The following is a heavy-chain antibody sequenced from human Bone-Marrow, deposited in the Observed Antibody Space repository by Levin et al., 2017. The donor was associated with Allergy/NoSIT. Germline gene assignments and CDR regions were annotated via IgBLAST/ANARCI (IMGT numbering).Heavy chain of an antibody. V-gene: IGHV3-23*01. Sequence: GESPKISCAASGFTFNSYAMSWVRQAPGKGLEWVSAINSGGGSTYYADSVKGRFTISRDNSMNTLYLQMNSLRAEDTALYYCAKDGGIAARLIDNWGQGTLVTVSS. D-gene: IGHD6-6*01. CDR2: INSGGGST. J-gene: IGHJ4*02. CDR3: AKDGGIAARLIDN. CDR1: GFTFNSYA.